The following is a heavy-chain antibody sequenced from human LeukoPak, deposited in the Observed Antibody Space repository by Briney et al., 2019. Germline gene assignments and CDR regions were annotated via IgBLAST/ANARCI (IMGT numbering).Heavy chain of an antibody. CDR2: IKQDGSEK. CDR3: ARLGMIQAYSTEDY. V-gene: IGHV3-7*03. D-gene: IGHD6-13*01. CDR1: GFTFSSYW. J-gene: IGHJ4*02. Sequence: QAGGSLRLSCAASGFTFSSYWMSWVRQAPGKGLEWVANIKQDGSEKYYVDSVKGRFTISRDNSKNTLYLQMNSLRAEDTAVYYCARLGMIQAYSTEDYWGQGTLVTVSS.